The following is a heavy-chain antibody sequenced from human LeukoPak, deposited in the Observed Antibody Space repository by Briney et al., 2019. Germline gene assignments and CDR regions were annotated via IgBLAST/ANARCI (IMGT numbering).Heavy chain of an antibody. D-gene: IGHD3-22*01. CDR1: GGSISSGSYY. CDR2: IYTSGST. CDR3: ARQEITMIVAL. Sequence: SETLSLTCTVSGGSISSGSYYWSWIRQPAGKGLEWIGRIYTSGSTNYNPSLKSRVTISVDTSKNQFSLKLSSVTAADTAVYYCARQEITMIVALWGQGTLVTVSS. J-gene: IGHJ4*02. V-gene: IGHV4-61*02.